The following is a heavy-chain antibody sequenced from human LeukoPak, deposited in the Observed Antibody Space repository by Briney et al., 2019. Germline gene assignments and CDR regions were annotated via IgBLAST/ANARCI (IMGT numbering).Heavy chain of an antibody. J-gene: IGHJ3*02. CDR2: IYYSGST. CDR3: ARYSGSPDIVLMVYALDALDI. CDR1: GGSISSYY. Sequence: SETLSLTCTVSGGSISSYYWSWIRQPPGKGLEWIGYIYYSGSTNYNPSLKSRVTISVDTSKNQFSLKLSSVTAADTAVYYCARYSGSPDIVLMVYALDALDIWGQGTMVTVSS. D-gene: IGHD2-8*01. V-gene: IGHV4-59*01.